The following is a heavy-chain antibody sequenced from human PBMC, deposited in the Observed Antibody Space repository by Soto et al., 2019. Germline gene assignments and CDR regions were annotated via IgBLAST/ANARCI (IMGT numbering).Heavy chain of an antibody. Sequence: EVQLVESGGGLVQPGGSLRLSCAASGFTFSSYAMHWVRQAPGKGLEYVSAISSNGGSTYYANSVKGRFTISRDNSXNXXYLQMGSLRAEDMAVYYCARGPCSSTSCSAWNFDLWGRGTLVTVSS. CDR1: GFTFSSYA. CDR3: ARGPCSSTSCSAWNFDL. CDR2: ISSNGGST. D-gene: IGHD2-2*01. V-gene: IGHV3-64*01. J-gene: IGHJ2*01.